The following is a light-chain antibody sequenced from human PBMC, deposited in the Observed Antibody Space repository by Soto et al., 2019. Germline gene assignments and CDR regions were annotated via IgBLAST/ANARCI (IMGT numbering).Light chain of an antibody. CDR1: QSVNNNY. V-gene: IGKV3D-20*02. Sequence: SVLPQYPNTLSLPPGERSTLSCRARQSVNNNYLAWYQRQPGQAPRLLVYDVSNRAPGVPDRFSGSGSETDFTLTISSLGPEDFAIYHCQQRRSWPWTVGQGTKVDIK. CDR3: QQRRSWPWT. CDR2: DVS. J-gene: IGKJ1*01.